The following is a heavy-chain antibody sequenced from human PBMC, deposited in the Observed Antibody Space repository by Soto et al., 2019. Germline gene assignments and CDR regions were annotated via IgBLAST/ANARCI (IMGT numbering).Heavy chain of an antibody. CDR2: ISNSGDT. CDR3: ARGGSWYAF. Sequence: APVKVSFKTSGYPFTGHYIHWLRQAPGQGFEWLGWISNSGDTKYAQNFQGRVSMTRDTSITTAYMELKGLQSGDTAVYYCARGGSWYAFWGQGTLVTVSS. J-gene: IGHJ4*02. V-gene: IGHV1-2*02. CDR1: GYPFTGHY. D-gene: IGHD6-13*01.